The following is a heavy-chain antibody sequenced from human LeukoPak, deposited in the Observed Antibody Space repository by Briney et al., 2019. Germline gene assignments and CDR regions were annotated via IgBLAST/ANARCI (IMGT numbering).Heavy chain of an antibody. CDR3: ARAPEYQLPSAY. CDR2: ISGYSGNT. V-gene: IGHV1-18*01. CDR1: GYTFTSYG. J-gene: IGHJ4*02. Sequence: ASVTVSCKASGYTFTSYGISWVRQAPGQGLEWMGWISGYSGNTNYAQKLQGRVTMTTDTSTTTAYMELRSLRSDDTAVYYCARAPEYQLPSAYWGQGTLVTVSS. D-gene: IGHD2-2*01.